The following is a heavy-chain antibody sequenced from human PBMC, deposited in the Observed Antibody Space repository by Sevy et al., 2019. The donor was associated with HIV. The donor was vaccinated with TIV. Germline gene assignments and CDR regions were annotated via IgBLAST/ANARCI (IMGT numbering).Heavy chain of an antibody. CDR3: ARDQAMGFSYYYDSSGFDY. CDR1: GGSISSGSYY. V-gene: IGHV4-61*02. J-gene: IGHJ4*02. D-gene: IGHD3-22*01. Sequence: SETLSLTCTVSGGSISSGSYYWSWIRQPAGKGLEWIGRIYTSGSTNYNPSFKSRVTISVDTFKNQFSLKLSSVTAADTAVYYCARDQAMGFSYYYDSSGFDYWGQGTLVTVSS. CDR2: IYTSGST.